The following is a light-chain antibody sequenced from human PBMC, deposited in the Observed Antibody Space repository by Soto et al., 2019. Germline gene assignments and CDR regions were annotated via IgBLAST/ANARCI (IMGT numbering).Light chain of an antibody. CDR2: GNI. V-gene: IGLV1-40*01. J-gene: IGLJ1*01. Sequence: QSVLTQPPSVSGAPGQRVTISCTGSSSNIGAGYDVHWYQQRPGTAPKLLIFGNINRPSGVADRFSGSKSGTSASLAITGLQPEDEGDYYCQSYDSTLSARYVFGTGTKVTGL. CDR3: QSYDSTLSARYV. CDR1: SSNIGAGYD.